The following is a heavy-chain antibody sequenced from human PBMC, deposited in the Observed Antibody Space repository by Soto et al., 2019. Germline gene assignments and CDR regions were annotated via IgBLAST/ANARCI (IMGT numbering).Heavy chain of an antibody. V-gene: IGHV3-74*01. CDR3: PRDRVYCNSTSCYTHGETFDY. D-gene: IGHD2-2*02. CDR1: GFTFSSYW. J-gene: IGHJ4*02. Sequence: EVQLVESGGGLVQPGGSLRLSCAASGFTFSSYWMNWVRQAPGKGLVWVSRINSDGSSTSYADSVKGRFTISRDNAKNTLYLQMNRLRAEDTAVYYCPRDRVYCNSTSCYTHGETFDYWGQGTLVTVSS. CDR2: INSDGSST.